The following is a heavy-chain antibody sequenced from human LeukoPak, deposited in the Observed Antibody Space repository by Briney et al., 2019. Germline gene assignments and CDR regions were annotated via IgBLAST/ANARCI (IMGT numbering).Heavy chain of an antibody. CDR2: INPSGGST. CDR3: ARKGYSSSWYNIWFDP. D-gene: IGHD6-13*01. J-gene: IGHJ5*02. V-gene: IGHV1-46*01. CDR1: GYTFTSYY. Sequence: ASVKVSCKASGYTFTSYYMHWVRQAPGQGLEWMGIINPSGGSTSYAQKFQGRVTMTRDMSTSTVYMELSSLRSEDTAVYYCARKGYSSSWYNIWFDPWGQGTLVTVSS.